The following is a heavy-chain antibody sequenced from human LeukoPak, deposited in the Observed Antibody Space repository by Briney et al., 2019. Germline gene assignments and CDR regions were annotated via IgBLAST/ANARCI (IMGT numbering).Heavy chain of an antibody. CDR1: GGSISSSSYY. CDR3: ARERGYYDSSGYLPDY. D-gene: IGHD3-22*01. V-gene: IGHV4-39*07. J-gene: IGHJ4*02. CDR2: IYYSGST. Sequence: SETLSLTCTVSGGSISSSSYYWGWIRQPPGKGLEWIGSIYYSGSTYYNPSLKSRVTISVDTSKNQFSLKLSSVTAADTAVYYCARERGYYDSSGYLPDYWGQGTLLTVSS.